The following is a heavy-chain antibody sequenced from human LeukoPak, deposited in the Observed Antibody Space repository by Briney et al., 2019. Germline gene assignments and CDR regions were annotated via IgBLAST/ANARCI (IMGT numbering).Heavy chain of an antibody. J-gene: IGHJ3*02. CDR2: IYSGGST. V-gene: IGHV3-66*01. Sequence: GGSLRLSCAASGFTVSSNYMSWVRQAPGKGLEWVSVIYSGGSTYYADSVKGRFTISRDNSKNTPYLQMNSLRAEDTAVYYCARAPPLRYFDWLSRPDAFDIWGQGTMVTVSS. D-gene: IGHD3-9*01. CDR1: GFTVSSNY. CDR3: ARAPPLRYFDWLSRPDAFDI.